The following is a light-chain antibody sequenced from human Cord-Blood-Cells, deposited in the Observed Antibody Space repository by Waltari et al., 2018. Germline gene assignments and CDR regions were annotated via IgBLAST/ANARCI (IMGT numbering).Light chain of an antibody. CDR1: QSISSW. CDR3: QQYNSYSWT. Sequence: DIQMTQSPSTLSASVGERVTLTCRASQSISSWLAWYQQKPGKAPKLLIYDASSLESEVPSRFSGSGSATEFTLTISSLQPDDFATYYCQQYNSYSWTFGQGTKVEIK. V-gene: IGKV1-5*01. CDR2: DAS. J-gene: IGKJ1*01.